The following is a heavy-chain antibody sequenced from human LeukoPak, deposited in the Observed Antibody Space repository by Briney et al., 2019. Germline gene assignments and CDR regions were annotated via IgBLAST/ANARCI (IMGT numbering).Heavy chain of an antibody. V-gene: IGHV4-34*01. CDR3: ARAHPYYDFWSGYYTHYYYGMDV. J-gene: IGHJ6*02. CDR2: INHSGST. D-gene: IGHD3-3*01. CDR1: GGSFSGYY. Sequence: PSETLSLTCAVYGGSFSGYYWSWLRQPPRKGLEWIGEINHSGSTNYNPSLKSRVTISVDTSKNQFSLKLSSVTAADTAVYYCARAHPYYDFWSGYYTHYYYGMDVWGQGTTVTVSS.